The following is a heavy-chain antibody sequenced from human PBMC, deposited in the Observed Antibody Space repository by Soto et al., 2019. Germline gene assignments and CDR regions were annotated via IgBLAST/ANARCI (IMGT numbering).Heavy chain of an antibody. Sequence: QVQLVESGGGVVQPGRSLRLSCAASGFTFSSYGMHWVRQAPGKGLEWVAVIWYDGSNKYYADSVKGRFTISRDNSKNTLYMQMNSLRAEDTAVYYCARDGKEYSSGPVDYWGQGTLVTVSS. CDR1: GFTFSSYG. J-gene: IGHJ4*02. V-gene: IGHV3-33*01. CDR3: ARDGKEYSSGPVDY. D-gene: IGHD6-19*01. CDR2: IWYDGSNK.